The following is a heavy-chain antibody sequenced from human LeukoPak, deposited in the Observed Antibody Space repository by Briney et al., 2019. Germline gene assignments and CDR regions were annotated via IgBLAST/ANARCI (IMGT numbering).Heavy chain of an antibody. CDR3: ARDPLGGPLLLWFGELSQPLGFDP. J-gene: IGHJ5*02. CDR2: INTNTGNP. CDR1: GYTFTSYA. V-gene: IGHV7-4-1*02. Sequence: ASVKVSCKASGYTFTSYAMNWVRQAPGQGLEWMGWINTNTGNPTYAQGFTGRFVFSLDTSVSTAYLQISSLKAEDTAVYYCARDPLGGPLLLWFGELSQPLGFDPWGQGTLVTVSS. D-gene: IGHD3-10*01.